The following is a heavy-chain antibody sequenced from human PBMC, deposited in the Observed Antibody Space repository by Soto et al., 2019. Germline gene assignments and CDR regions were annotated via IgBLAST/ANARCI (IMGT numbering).Heavy chain of an antibody. V-gene: IGHV3-15*01. Sequence: EVQLVESGGGLVKPGGSLRLSCAASGFTFSNTWMSWVRQAPGKGLEWVGRIKSKTDGGTTDYAAPVKGRFTISRVDIKXXLYLQMNSLKTEDTAVYYCTTAGLGYSYGPRQFDYWGQGTLVTVSS. D-gene: IGHD5-18*01. CDR2: IKSKTDGGTT. CDR1: GFTFSNTW. J-gene: IGHJ4*02. CDR3: TTAGLGYSYGPRQFDY.